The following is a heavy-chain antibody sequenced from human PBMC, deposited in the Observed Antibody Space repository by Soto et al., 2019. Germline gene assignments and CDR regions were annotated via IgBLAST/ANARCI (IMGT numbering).Heavy chain of an antibody. Sequence: ASVKVCCKASGYTFTSYGISWVRQAPGQGLEWMGWISAYNGNTNYAQKLQGRVTMTTDTSTSTAYMELRSLRSGDTAVYYCARDGGVYSSSSGAYYYYGMDVWGQGTTVTVSS. J-gene: IGHJ6*02. V-gene: IGHV1-18*04. CDR1: GYTFTSYG. CDR2: ISAYNGNT. D-gene: IGHD6-6*01. CDR3: ARDGGVYSSSSGAYYYYGMDV.